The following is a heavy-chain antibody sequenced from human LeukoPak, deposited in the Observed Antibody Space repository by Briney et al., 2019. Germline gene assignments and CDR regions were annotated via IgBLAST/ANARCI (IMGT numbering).Heavy chain of an antibody. CDR2: IYHSAST. D-gene: IGHD4-17*01. CDR3: ARDYGDFYGMDV. J-gene: IGHJ6*02. V-gene: IGHV4-59*13. Sequence: PSETLSLTCTVPGGSISSYHWSWIRQPPGKGLGWIGYIYHSASTTYNRSLKSRLTISVNTSKNQFSLKRSSVTAADTAVYYCARDYGDFYGMDVWGQGTTVTVSS. CDR1: GGSISSYH.